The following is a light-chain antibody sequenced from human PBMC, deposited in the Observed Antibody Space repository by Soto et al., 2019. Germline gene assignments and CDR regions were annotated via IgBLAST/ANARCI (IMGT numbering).Light chain of an antibody. J-gene: IGKJ4*01. CDR2: ATS. V-gene: IGKV1-17*01. CDR1: QGIRND. CDR3: LQHNSYPLT. Sequence: DIQMTQSRSCLCGSVGARLTITCRASQGIRNDLGWYQQKPGKAPKRLIYATSSLQSGVPSRFSGSGSGTDFTLTISSLQPEDFATYYCLQHNSYPLTFGGGTKVDIK.